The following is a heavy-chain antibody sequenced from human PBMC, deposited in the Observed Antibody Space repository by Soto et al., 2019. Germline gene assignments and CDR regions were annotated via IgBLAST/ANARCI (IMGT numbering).Heavy chain of an antibody. CDR2: ISAYNGNT. V-gene: IGHV1-18*01. Sequence: GASVKVSCKASGYTFTSYGISWVRQAPGQGLEWMGWISAYNGNTNYAQKLQGRVSISVDTSKNQFSLKLSSVTAADTAVYYCARAPLRGGHIGPLGYWGQGTLVTVSS. D-gene: IGHD2-21*01. CDR1: GYTFTSYG. CDR3: ARAPLRGGHIGPLGY. J-gene: IGHJ4*02.